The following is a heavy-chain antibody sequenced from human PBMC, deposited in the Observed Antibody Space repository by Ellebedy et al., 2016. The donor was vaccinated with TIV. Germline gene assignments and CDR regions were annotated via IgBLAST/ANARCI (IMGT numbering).Heavy chain of an antibody. CDR3: ARGAIVVVPAASSDWFDP. Sequence: SETLSLTXTVSGDPITSGGSHWTWIRQHPGKGLEWIGYIYYRGSTHYNPSLKSRLTISVDTSKNQFSLMLTSVTAADTAVYYCARGAIVVVPAASSDWFDPWGQGTLVTVSS. J-gene: IGHJ5*02. CDR1: GDPITSGGSH. V-gene: IGHV4-31*03. D-gene: IGHD2-2*01. CDR2: IYYRGST.